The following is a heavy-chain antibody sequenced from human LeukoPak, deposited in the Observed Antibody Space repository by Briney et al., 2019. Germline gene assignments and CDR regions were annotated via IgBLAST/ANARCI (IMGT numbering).Heavy chain of an antibody. CDR3: ARDYGGSCY. CDR1: GFTFSSCG. CDR2: IWYDGSNK. D-gene: IGHD2-15*01. J-gene: IGHJ4*02. V-gene: IGHV3-33*01. Sequence: GRSLRLSCAASGFTFSSCGMHWVRQAPGKGLEWVAVIWYDGSNKYYADSVKGRFTISRDNSKNTLYLQMNSLRSEDTAVYYCARDYGGSCYWGQGTLVTVSS.